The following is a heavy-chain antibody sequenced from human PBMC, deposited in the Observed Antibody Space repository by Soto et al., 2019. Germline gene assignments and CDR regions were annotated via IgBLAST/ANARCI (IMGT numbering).Heavy chain of an antibody. CDR1: GFSLTSNDEG. J-gene: IGHJ4*02. D-gene: IGHD6-6*01. V-gene: IGHV2-5*02. Sequence: GPTLVNPTPPLTLTCTFSGFSLTSNDEGVGWIRQPPGKALEWLALIYWDDNKRYSPSLKSRLTIAKDTSKNQVVLRMTNMDPVDTATYYCAHSRYSRSSFDYWGQGTLVTVSS. CDR3: AHSRYSRSSFDY. CDR2: IYWDDNK.